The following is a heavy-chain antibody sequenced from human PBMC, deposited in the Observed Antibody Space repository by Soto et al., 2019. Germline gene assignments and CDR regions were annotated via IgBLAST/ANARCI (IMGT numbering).Heavy chain of an antibody. D-gene: IGHD5-18*01. J-gene: IGHJ4*02. Sequence: GGSLRLSCAASGFTFSSYSMNWVRQAPGKGLEWVSYISSSSSTIYYADSVKGRFTISRDNAKNSLYLQMNSLRDEDTAVYYCARDRVQLWTKGFDYWGQGTLVTVSS. V-gene: IGHV3-48*02. CDR2: ISSSSSTI. CDR3: ARDRVQLWTKGFDY. CDR1: GFTFSSYS.